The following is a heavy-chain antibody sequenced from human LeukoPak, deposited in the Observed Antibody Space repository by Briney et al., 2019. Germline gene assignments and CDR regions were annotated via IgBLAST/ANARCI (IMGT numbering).Heavy chain of an antibody. V-gene: IGHV3-23*01. D-gene: IGHD3-9*01. CDR2: VTPSGDPT. CDR1: GFTFSTHG. CDR3: AKCILTGYYKGYMDV. J-gene: IGHJ6*03. Sequence: PGGSLRLSCAGSGFTFSTHGMNWVRQAPGKGLEWVSGVTPSGDPTYYADSVKGRFIISRDNSKNTMYLQMNSLRAEDTGVYYCAKCILTGYYKGYMDVWGKGTTVTISS.